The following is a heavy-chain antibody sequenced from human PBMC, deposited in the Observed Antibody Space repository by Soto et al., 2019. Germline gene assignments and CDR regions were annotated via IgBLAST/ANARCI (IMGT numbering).Heavy chain of an antibody. CDR2: IKQDGSEK. Sequence: GGSLRLSCAASGFTFSSYWMSWVRQAPGKGLEWVANIKQDGSEKYYVDSVKGRFTISRDNAKNSLYLQMNSLRAEDTAVYYCARDARSDFWSGYYKRYYYYGMDVRGQGTTVTVSS. D-gene: IGHD3-3*01. V-gene: IGHV3-7*03. CDR3: ARDARSDFWSGYYKRYYYYGMDV. J-gene: IGHJ6*02. CDR1: GFTFSSYW.